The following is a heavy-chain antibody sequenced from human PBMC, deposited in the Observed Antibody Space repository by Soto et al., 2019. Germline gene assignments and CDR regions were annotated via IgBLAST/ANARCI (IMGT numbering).Heavy chain of an antibody. V-gene: IGHV1-2*02. CDR3: ARRKGDYYYSSGYPYYFEY. J-gene: IGHJ4*02. D-gene: IGHD3-22*01. Sequence: ASVKVSCKASGYTFTDYYVHWVGQAPGQGREWMGWINPNSGGTKSAQKFQGRVTMTRDTSISTAYMELSRLRSDDTAVYYCARRKGDYYYSSGYPYYFEYLGQGNLVRVSS. CDR1: GYTFTDYY. CDR2: INPNSGGT.